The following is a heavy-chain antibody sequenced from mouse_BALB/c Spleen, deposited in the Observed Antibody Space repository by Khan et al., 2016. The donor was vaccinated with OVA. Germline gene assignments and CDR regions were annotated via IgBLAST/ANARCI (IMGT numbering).Heavy chain of an antibody. J-gene: IGHJ3*01. CDR3: SRGTIGRFAY. CDR2: ISYSGST. CDR1: GYSITSDYA. Sequence: EVQLQESGPGLVKPSQSLSLTCTVTGYSITSDYAWNWIRQFSGNKLEWMGFISYSGSTSYNPSLKSRISITRDTSKNQFFLQLNSMTTEDTATYYCSRGTIGRFAYWGQGTLVTVSA. D-gene: IGHD3-3*01. V-gene: IGHV3-2*02.